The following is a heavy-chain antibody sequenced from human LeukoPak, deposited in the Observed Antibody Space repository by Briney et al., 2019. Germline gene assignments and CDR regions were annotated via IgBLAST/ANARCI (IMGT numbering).Heavy chain of an antibody. J-gene: IGHJ6*04. V-gene: IGHV5-10-1*01. Sequence: GESLKMSCKGSGYSFTSYWISWVRQMPGKGLEWMGRIDPSDSYTNCSPSFQGHVTISADKSISTAYLQWSSLKASDTAMYYCARQMVVTYYGMDVWGKGTTVTVSS. D-gene: IGHD2-21*02. CDR2: IDPSDSYT. CDR3: ARQMVVTYYGMDV. CDR1: GYSFTSYW.